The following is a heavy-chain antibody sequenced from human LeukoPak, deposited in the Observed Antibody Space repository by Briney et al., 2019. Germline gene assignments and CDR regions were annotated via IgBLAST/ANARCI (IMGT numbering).Heavy chain of an antibody. J-gene: IGHJ4*02. CDR1: GFTFSDYA. CDR2: ISGGGDSA. Sequence: GGSLPLSCAASGFTFSDYAMTWVRQTPGKGLEWVSVISGGGDSADYADSMKGLFTISRDNSKNTLYLQMNSLRAEDTALYYCAKLGCTGTLCYANYWGQRTVLPVSS. V-gene: IGHV3-23*01. D-gene: IGHD2-2*01. CDR3: AKLGCTGTLCYANY.